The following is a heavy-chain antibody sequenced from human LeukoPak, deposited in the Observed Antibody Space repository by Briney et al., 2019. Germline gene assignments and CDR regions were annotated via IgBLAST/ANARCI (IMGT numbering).Heavy chain of an antibody. Sequence: SETLSLTCTVSGDSISGDYWSWIRQSPGEGLEWIGYFHHTAGTRYNPSLQSRVTISIDTSRNRFSLKLNSLSAADTAVYFCARLLDYDSSGDPDTFDIWGQGTVVTVSS. CDR1: GDSISGDY. CDR2: FHHTAGT. D-gene: IGHD3-22*01. CDR3: ARLLDYDSSGDPDTFDI. J-gene: IGHJ3*02. V-gene: IGHV4-59*08.